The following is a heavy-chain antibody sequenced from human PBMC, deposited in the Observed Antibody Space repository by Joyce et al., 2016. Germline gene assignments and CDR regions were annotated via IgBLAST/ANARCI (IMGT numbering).Heavy chain of an antibody. V-gene: IGHV3-74*01. J-gene: IGHJ3*02. CDR1: GFSLSTYW. CDR3: ARSGGWAFDI. CDR2: INTDGSTT. Sequence: EVQLVQSGGGLVQPGGSLRLSCAASGFSLSTYWMHWFRQAPGKGLVWVSRINTDGSTTTYADSVEGRFTISRDNAKTTLYLQLNSLRVDDTAVYFCARSGGWAFDICGQGTMVTVSS. D-gene: IGHD1-14*01.